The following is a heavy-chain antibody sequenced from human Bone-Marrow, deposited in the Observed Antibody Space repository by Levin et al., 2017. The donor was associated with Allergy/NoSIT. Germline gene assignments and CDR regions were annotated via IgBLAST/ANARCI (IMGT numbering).Heavy chain of an antibody. V-gene: IGHV4-30-4*01. D-gene: IGHD3-10*01. CDR3: ASLSYYYGAGTHPDEDY. J-gene: IGHJ4*02. CDR1: GASITSGDHY. Sequence: PSETLSLTCSISGASITSGDHYWSWIRQSPGKGLEWIGYIYYSGSTYYNPSLMTRITISLDPSKNHFSLKLRSVTVADTAVYYCASLSYYYGAGTHPDEDYWGQGALVIVSS. CDR2: IYYSGST.